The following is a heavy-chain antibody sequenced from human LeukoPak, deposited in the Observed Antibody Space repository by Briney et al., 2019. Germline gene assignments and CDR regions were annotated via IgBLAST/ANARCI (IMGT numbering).Heavy chain of an antibody. CDR2: IIPIFGTA. CDR1: GGTLSSYA. CDR3: ATPAAADAFDI. J-gene: IGHJ3*02. D-gene: IGHD6-13*01. Sequence: GASVKVSCKASGGTLSSYAISWVRQAPGQGLEWMGGIIPIFGTANYAQKFQGRVTMTEDTSTDTAYMELSSLRSEDTAVYYCATPAAADAFDIWGQGTMVTVSS. V-gene: IGHV1-69*06.